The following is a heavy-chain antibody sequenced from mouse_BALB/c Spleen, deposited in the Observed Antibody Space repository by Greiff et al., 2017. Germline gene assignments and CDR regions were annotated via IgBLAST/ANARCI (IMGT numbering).Heavy chain of an antibody. Sequence: QVQLQQSGAELAKPGASVKMSCKASGYTFTSYWMHWVKQRPGQGLEWIGYINPSTGYTEYNQKFKDKATLTADKSSSTAYMQLSSLTSEDSAVYYCARIRDITTVVADYWGQGTTLTVSS. CDR2: INPSTGYT. V-gene: IGHV1-7*01. CDR3: ARIRDITTVVADY. D-gene: IGHD1-1*01. CDR1: GYTFTSYW. J-gene: IGHJ2*01.